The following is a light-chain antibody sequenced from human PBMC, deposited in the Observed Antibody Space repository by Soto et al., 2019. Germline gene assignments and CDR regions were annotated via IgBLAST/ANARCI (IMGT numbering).Light chain of an antibody. J-gene: IGKJ1*01. Sequence: DIQMTQSPSTLSAPAGDRVTITCRASQSISSWLAWYQHKPGKAPKLLIYKASTLKSGVPSRFSGSGSGTEFTLTISSLQPDDFATYYCQHYYTYPWTFGQGTKV. V-gene: IGKV1-5*03. CDR2: KAS. CDR1: QSISSW. CDR3: QHYYTYPWT.